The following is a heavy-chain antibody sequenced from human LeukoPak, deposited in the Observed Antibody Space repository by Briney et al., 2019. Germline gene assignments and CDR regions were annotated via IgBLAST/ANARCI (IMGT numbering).Heavy chain of an antibody. Sequence: SVKVSCKASGGTFSSYAISWVRQAPGQGLEWMGRIIPILGIANYTQKFQGRVTITADRSASTAHMEPSSLRSEDTAVYYCARTLGYCSNAFCAFDIWGQGTMVTVSS. J-gene: IGHJ3*02. V-gene: IGHV1-69*04. D-gene: IGHD2-8*01. CDR2: IIPILGIA. CDR3: ARTLGYCSNAFCAFDI. CDR1: GGTFSSYA.